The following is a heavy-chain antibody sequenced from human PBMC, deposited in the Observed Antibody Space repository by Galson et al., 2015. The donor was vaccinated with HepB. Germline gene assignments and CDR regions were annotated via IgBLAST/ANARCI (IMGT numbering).Heavy chain of an antibody. CDR1: GFTFTDHG. D-gene: IGHD2-2*01. J-gene: IGHJ4*02. CDR3: VRDDCSTTSCLAY. CDR2: IWYDGSKK. Sequence: SLRLSCAASGFTFTDHGMLWVRQAPGKGLEWVATIWYDGSKKYYNDSVKGRFIISRDNSRNTGYLQMNSLRAEDTAVYYCVRDDCSTTSCLAYWGQVTLVTVSS. V-gene: IGHV3-33*08.